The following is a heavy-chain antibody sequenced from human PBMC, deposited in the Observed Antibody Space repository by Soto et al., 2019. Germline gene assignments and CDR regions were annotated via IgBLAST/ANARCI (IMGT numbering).Heavy chain of an antibody. Sequence: ESGGGLVQPGRSLRLSCAASGFTFDDYAMHWVRQAPGKGLEWVSGISWNSGSIGYADSVKGRFTISRDNAKNSLYLQMNSLRAEDTALYYCAKGLWIQLWDPFDYWGQGTLVTVSS. V-gene: IGHV3-9*01. J-gene: IGHJ4*02. CDR2: ISWNSGSI. CDR3: AKGLWIQLWDPFDY. D-gene: IGHD5-18*01. CDR1: GFTFDDYA.